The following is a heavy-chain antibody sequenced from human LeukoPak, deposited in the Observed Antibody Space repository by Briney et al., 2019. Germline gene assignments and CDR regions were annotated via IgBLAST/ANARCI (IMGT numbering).Heavy chain of an antibody. CDR1: GFTFTSYA. D-gene: IGHD2-2*01. V-gene: IGHV3-23*01. Sequence: GGSLRLSCAASGFTFTSYAMSWVRQAPGQGLEWVSVISGSGGGTYYADSVKGRFTISRDNVKNTLDLQMNSLRAEDTAVYYCARGSSASTYANIDFWGQGTLVTVSS. CDR2: ISGSGGGT. J-gene: IGHJ4*02. CDR3: ARGSSASTYANIDF.